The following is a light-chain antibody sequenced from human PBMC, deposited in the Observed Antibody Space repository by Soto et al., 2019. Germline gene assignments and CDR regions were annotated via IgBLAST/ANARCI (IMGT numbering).Light chain of an antibody. V-gene: IGKV3-20*01. CDR2: GAS. J-gene: IGKJ4*01. CDR1: QTISSNY. CDR3: QQYGSSPLT. Sequence: EVVLTQSPGPLSLSLGETATLSCRASQTISSNYLAWYQQKPGQAPRLLIYGASSRATGIPDRFTGSGSGTDFTVTISGLEPEDFAVYSCQQYGSSPLTFGGGTTVEIK.